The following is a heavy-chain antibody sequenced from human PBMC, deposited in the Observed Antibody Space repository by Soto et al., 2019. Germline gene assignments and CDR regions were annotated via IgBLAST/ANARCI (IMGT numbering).Heavy chain of an antibody. J-gene: IGHJ4*02. D-gene: IGHD2-15*01. V-gene: IGHV4-59*01. CDR2: IYYSGST. CDR3: AREVPCSGGSCYSAY. CDR1: GGSISSYY. Sequence: ETLSLTCTVSGGSISSYYWSWIRQPPGKGLEWIGYIYYSGSTNYNPSLKSRVTISVDTSKNQFSLKLSSVTAADTAVYYCAREVPCSGGSCYSAYWGQGTLVTVSS.